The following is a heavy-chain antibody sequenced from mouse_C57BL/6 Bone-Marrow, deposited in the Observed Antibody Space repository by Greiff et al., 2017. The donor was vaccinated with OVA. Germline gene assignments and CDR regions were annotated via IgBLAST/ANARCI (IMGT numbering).Heavy chain of an antibody. CDR3: ANYNGRNTYDN. J-gene: IGHJ4*01. CDR1: GYTFTSYG. V-gene: IGHV1-81*01. D-gene: IGHD1-1*01. Sequence: VQLQQSGAELVRPGPSVTLSCKVSGYTFTSYGLSWVKQRTGKGLVWIGEIYTRTGNTYYNAQFKGQVTLTAAKSSSTAYMELLRLTSEDAAVYFCANYNGRNTYDNWGQGTAVTVSS. CDR2: IYTRTGNT.